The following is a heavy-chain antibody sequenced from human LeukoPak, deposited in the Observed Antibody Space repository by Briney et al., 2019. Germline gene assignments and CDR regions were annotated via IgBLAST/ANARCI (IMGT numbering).Heavy chain of an antibody. CDR3: ARMDCGDYEGWFDP. CDR1: GCSISSGGYP. V-gene: IGHV4-30-2*01. CDR2: IYHSGST. Sequence: PSQTLSLTCAVSGCSISSGGYPWIWIRQPPGKGLEWIGYIYHSGSTYYNPSLKSRVTISVDRSKNQFSLKLSSVTAADTAVYYCARMDCGDYEGWFDPWGQGTLVTVSS. J-gene: IGHJ5*02. D-gene: IGHD4-17*01.